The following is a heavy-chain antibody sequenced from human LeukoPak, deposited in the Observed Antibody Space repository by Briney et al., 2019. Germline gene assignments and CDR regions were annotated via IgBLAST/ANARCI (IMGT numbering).Heavy chain of an antibody. D-gene: IGHD3-10*01. CDR3: ARSGSYGINWFDP. CDR1: GGSFSGYY. CDR2: INHSGST. Sequence: PSETLSLTCAVYGGSFSGYYWSWIRQPPGKGLEWIGEINHSGSTNYNPSLKSRVTISVDKSKNQFSLKLSSVTAADTAVYYCARSGSYGINWFDPWGQGTLVTVSS. J-gene: IGHJ5*02. V-gene: IGHV4-34*01.